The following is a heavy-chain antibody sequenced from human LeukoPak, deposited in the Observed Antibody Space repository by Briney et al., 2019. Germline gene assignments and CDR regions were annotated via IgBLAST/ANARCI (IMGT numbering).Heavy chain of an antibody. D-gene: IGHD5-18*01. V-gene: IGHV3-30*02. CDR2: IQYDGSNK. Sequence: GGSLRLSCAVSGFTFSSYGIHWVRQAPGKGLEWVTFIQYDGSNKYADSVKGRFTISRDNSKNVLYLQMNSLRAEDTALYYCAKSSSRLDTSSFEYWGQGTLVTVSS. J-gene: IGHJ4*02. CDR1: GFTFSSYG. CDR3: AKSSSRLDTSSFEY.